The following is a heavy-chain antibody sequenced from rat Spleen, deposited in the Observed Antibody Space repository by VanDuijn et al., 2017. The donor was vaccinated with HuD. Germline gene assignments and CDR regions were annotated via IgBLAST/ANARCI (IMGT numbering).Heavy chain of an antibody. D-gene: IGHD1-4*01. J-gene: IGHJ2*01. CDR3: ARDNSGYWYFDF. V-gene: IGHV3-1*01. CDR2: ISYSGST. Sequence: EVQLQESGPGLVKPSQSLSLTCSVTGYSITSNYWGWIRKFPGNKMEWMGYISYSGSTSYKPSPKSRISITRDTSKNQFFLQLNSVTTEDTATYYCARDNSGYWYFDFWGQGVMVTVSS. CDR1: GYSITSNY.